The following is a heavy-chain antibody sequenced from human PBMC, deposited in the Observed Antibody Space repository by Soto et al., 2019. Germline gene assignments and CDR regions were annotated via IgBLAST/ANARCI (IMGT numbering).Heavy chain of an antibody. CDR2: ISGSGGST. D-gene: IGHD2-2*01. V-gene: IGHV3-23*01. J-gene: IGHJ6*03. CDR1: GFTFSSYA. Sequence: EVQLLESGGGLVQPGGSLRLSCAASGFTFSSYAMTWVRQAPGTGLEWVSAISGSGGSTFYADSVKGRFTISRDNSKNTLYLQMKSLRAEDTAVYYCAKGAAITYYYFMDVWGKGTTVTVSS. CDR3: AKGAAITYYYFMDV.